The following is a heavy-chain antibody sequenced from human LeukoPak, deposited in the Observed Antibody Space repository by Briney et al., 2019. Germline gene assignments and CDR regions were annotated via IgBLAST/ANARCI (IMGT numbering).Heavy chain of an antibody. CDR1: GFTFSSYA. CDR3: ARPPHYCSGGSCSH. Sequence: QPGGSLRLSCAASGFTFSSYAMSWVRQAPGKGLEWVSAISGSGGSTYYADSVKGRFTISRDNSKNTLYLQMNSLRAEDTAVYYCARPPHYCSGGSCSHWGQGTLVTVSS. J-gene: IGHJ4*02. V-gene: IGHV3-23*01. D-gene: IGHD2-15*01. CDR2: ISGSGGST.